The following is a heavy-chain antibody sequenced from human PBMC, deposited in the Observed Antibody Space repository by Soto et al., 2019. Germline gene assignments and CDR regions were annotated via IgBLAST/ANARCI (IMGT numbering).Heavy chain of an antibody. CDR2: IYYRGNT. V-gene: IGHV4-39*01. Sequence: QLQLQESGPGLVKPSETLSLTCSVSGDSINSDNYYWGWIRQPPGKGLEWIGSIYYRGNTYYNPSLKPRVTISRDKSKSQFSLKLNSVTAADSAVYFCARLEGLATISYYFDYWGQGTLVTVSS. J-gene: IGHJ4*02. CDR1: GDSINSDNYY. CDR3: ARLEGLATISYYFDY. D-gene: IGHD3-9*01.